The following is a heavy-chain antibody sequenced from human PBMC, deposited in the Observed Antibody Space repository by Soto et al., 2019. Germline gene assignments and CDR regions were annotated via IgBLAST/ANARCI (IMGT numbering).Heavy chain of an antibody. V-gene: IGHV1-3*01. D-gene: IGHD2-15*01. CDR3: ARLAAPGYYYYYMDV. Sequence: GASVKVSCKASGYTFTSYAMHWVRQAPGQRLEWMGWINAGNGNTKYSQKFQGRVTITRDTSASTAYMELSSLRSEDTAVYYCARLAAPGYYYYYMDVWGKGTTVTVSS. J-gene: IGHJ6*03. CDR1: GYTFTSYA. CDR2: INAGNGNT.